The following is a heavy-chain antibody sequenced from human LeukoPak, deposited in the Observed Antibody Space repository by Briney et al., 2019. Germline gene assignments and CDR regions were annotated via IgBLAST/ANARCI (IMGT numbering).Heavy chain of an antibody. Sequence: SETLSLTCSVSGGSISSGDSYWSWIRQPPGKGLEWIGYIYYSGAAYYNPSLKSRVTISVDTSRTQFSLRLRSVTAADTAVYYCARQKGYGDLFDYWGQGTLVTVSS. D-gene: IGHD4-17*01. CDR2: IYYSGAA. V-gene: IGHV4-30-4*01. CDR3: ARQKGYGDLFDY. J-gene: IGHJ4*02. CDR1: GGSISSGDSY.